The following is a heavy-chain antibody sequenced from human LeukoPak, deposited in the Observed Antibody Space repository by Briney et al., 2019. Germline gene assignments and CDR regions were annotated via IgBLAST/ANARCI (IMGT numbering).Heavy chain of an antibody. J-gene: IGHJ6*03. Sequence: PGGSLRLSCAASGFTFSSYWMSWVRQAPGKGLEWVANIKQDGSEKYYVDSVKGRFTISRDNAKNSLYLQMNSLRAEDTAVYYCARAHPLRYYYYYYMDVWGKGTTVTVSS. CDR2: IKQDGSEK. CDR1: GFTFSSYW. CDR3: ARAHPLRYYYYYYMDV. V-gene: IGHV3-7*01.